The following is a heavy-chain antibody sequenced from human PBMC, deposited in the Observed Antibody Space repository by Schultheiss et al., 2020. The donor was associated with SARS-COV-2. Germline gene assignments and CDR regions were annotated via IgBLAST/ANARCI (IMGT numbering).Heavy chain of an antibody. CDR3: ARVSTMAVVVDY. J-gene: IGHJ4*02. CDR1: GGSISSYY. CDR2: ISYSGGT. D-gene: IGHD2-21*01. V-gene: IGHV4-59*12. Sequence: SETLSLTCTVSGGSISSYYWSWIRQPPGKGLEWIGYISYSGGTNYNPSLKSRVTVSVDKSKNQFSLNLSSVTAADTAVYYCARVSTMAVVVDYWGQGTLVTVSS.